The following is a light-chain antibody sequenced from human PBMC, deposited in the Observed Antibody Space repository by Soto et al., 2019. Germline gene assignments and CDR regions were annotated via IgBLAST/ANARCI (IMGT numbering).Light chain of an antibody. J-gene: IGKJ4*01. V-gene: IGKV3D-15*01. Sequence: EIAMTQSPVTLSASPGERVTLSCRASQSVNINLAWYQQRPGQAPRVLIYGASNRASGIPDRFSGSGSGTDFTLTIRSMEPDDFALYCCQQYKDWAPLTCGGGTRVEIK. CDR1: QSVNIN. CDR3: QQYKDWAPLT. CDR2: GAS.